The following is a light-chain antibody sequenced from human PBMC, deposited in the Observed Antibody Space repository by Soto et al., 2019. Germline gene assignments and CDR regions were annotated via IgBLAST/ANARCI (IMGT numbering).Light chain of an antibody. Sequence: QSVLTQPPSASGTPGQRVIISCSGRSSNIGSNYVYWFQHLPGTAPKLLIYANDQWPSGVPDRFSGSKSGTSASLAISGLRSEDEADYYCAAWDDSLGGSWVFGGGTQLTVL. V-gene: IGLV1-47*02. CDR3: AAWDDSLGGSWV. J-gene: IGLJ3*02. CDR1: SSNIGSNY. CDR2: AND.